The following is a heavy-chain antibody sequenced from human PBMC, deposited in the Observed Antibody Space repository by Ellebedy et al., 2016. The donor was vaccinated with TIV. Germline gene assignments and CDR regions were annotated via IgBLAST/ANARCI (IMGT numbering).Heavy chain of an antibody. Sequence: MPSETLSLTCTVSGGSISSSSYYWGWIRQPPGKGLEWIGSIYYSGSTYYNPSLKSRVTISVDTSKNQFSLKLSSVTAADTAVYYCAALDGYYYDSSGSHWGQGTLVTVSS. D-gene: IGHD3-22*01. CDR2: IYYSGST. J-gene: IGHJ4*02. CDR3: AALDGYYYDSSGSH. V-gene: IGHV4-39*01. CDR1: GGSISSSSYY.